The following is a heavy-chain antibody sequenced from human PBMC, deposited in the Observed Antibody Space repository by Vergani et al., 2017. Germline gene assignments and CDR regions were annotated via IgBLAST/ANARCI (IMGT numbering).Heavy chain of an antibody. Sequence: QVQLVESGGGVVQPGGSLRLSCAASRFTFSSFAMHWVRQAQGKGLEWVALIRYDGSNKYYADSVKGRFTISRDNSKDILYLQMDSLRSEDTALYYCATSSPDATYGLPDSWGPGTLVIVSS. CDR2: IRYDGSNK. CDR1: RFTFSSFA. D-gene: IGHD2-2*01. CDR3: ATSSPDATYGLPDS. J-gene: IGHJ4*02. V-gene: IGHV3-30*02.